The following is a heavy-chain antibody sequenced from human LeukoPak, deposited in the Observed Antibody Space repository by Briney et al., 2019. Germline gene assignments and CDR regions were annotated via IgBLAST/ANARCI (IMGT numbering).Heavy chain of an antibody. CDR2: SYYSGST. CDR3: ARCEAASNWYLDL. CDR1: GGSIRSYY. V-gene: IGHV4-59*01. J-gene: IGHJ2*01. Sequence: PSETLSLTCTVSGGSIRSYYWTWIRQPPGKGLEWIGYSYYSGSTSYNPSLKSRVTMSVDTSKSQFSLNLRSVTAADTAVYYCARCEAASNWYLDLWGRGTLVTVSS.